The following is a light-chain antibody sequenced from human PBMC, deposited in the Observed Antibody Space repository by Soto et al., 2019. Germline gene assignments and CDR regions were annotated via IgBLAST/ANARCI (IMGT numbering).Light chain of an antibody. J-gene: IGKJ4*01. CDR2: DAS. CDR3: QQRSDWPLT. Sequence: EIVLTQSPVTLSLSPGERATLSCRASQSVSRYLAWYKQKPGQPPRLLIYDASKRATGVPARCSGSGSGTDFTLTISSLEPEDFAVYYCQQRSDWPLTFGGGTDVEI. V-gene: IGKV3-11*01. CDR1: QSVSRY.